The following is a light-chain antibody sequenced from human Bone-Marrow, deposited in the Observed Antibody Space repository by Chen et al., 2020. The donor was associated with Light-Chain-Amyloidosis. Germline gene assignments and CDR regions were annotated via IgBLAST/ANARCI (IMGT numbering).Light chain of an antibody. Sequence: SYVLTQPSSVSVAPGQTATIACGGNNIGSTSVHWYQQTPGQAPLLVVYDESDRPSGIPERLSGSNSGNTGTLTSSRVEAGDEADYYCQVWDRSSDRPVFGGGTTLTVL. J-gene: IGLJ3*02. V-gene: IGLV3-21*02. CDR1: NIGSTS. CDR3: QVWDRSSDRPV. CDR2: DES.